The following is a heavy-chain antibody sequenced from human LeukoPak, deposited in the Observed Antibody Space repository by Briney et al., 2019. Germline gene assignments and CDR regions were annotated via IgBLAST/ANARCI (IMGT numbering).Heavy chain of an antibody. Sequence: GESLKISCKGSGYNFSTSWIGWVRQMPGKGLEWMGVIYPGDSDTIYSPSFQGQVTLSADKSISTAYLQWNTLKASDTATYYCANHPSGNSYLPLDCWGQGTLVTVSS. CDR2: IYPGDSDT. CDR3: ANHPSGNSYLPLDC. V-gene: IGHV5-51*01. J-gene: IGHJ4*02. D-gene: IGHD1-26*01. CDR1: GYNFSTSW.